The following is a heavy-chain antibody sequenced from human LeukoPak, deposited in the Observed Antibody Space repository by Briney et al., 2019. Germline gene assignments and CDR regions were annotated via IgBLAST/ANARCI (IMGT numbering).Heavy chain of an antibody. CDR1: GFAFRTCT. D-gene: IGHD6-13*01. Sequence: KPGGSLRLSCAASGFAFRTCTMNWVRQTPGKGLEWVSFISSTSDYIYYADSVKGRFTISRDNARNSLYLQMNSLREEDTAVYYCGGEFSSSPASMDVWGQGATVTVSS. CDR2: ISSTSDYI. CDR3: GGEFSSSPASMDV. J-gene: IGHJ6*02. V-gene: IGHV3-21*06.